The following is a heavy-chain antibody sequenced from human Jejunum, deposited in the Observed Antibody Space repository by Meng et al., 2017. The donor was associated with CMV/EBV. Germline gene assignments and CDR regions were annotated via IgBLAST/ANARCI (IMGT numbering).Heavy chain of an antibody. J-gene: IGHJ5*01. CDR3: ARDSTLYSNFNWFDS. V-gene: IGHV4-59*01. CDR2: IYYTGST. CDR1: GSISSYF. Sequence: GSISSYFWSWIRQPPGKGLEWVGYIYYTGSTNYNPSLKSRVTMSVDTSKNQFSLKLSSVTAADTAVYFCARDSTLYSNFNWFDSWGQGTQVTVSS. D-gene: IGHD4-11*01.